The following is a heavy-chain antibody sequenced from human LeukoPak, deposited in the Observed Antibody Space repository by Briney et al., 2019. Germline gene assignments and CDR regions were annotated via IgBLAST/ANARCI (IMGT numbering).Heavy chain of an antibody. CDR2: IHIYRGNT. V-gene: IGHV1-18*01. CDR1: GYTFTSYG. J-gene: IGHJ5*02. D-gene: IGHD6-13*01. CDR3: ARDVGITVADSFDP. Sequence: ASVKVSCKASGYTFTSYGISWVRQAPGQGLEWMGWIHIYRGNTNYAQKFQGRVTMTTDTSTSTVYMGVRGLRSDDTAMYYCARDVGITVADSFDPWGQGTLVTVSS.